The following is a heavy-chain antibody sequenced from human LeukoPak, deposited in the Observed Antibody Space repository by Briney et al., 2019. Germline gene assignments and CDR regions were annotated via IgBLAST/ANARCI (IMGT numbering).Heavy chain of an antibody. J-gene: IGHJ3*01. CDR3: ARARGRVNVVFDV. Sequence: GGSLRLSCAASGFTFSDFYMTWIRQAPGKGLEWISYISISSTTIYYADSVKGRFTISRDNSKNSLYLQMNNLRDDDTAVYYCARARGRVNVVFDVWAKGTRVPFSS. CDR2: ISISSTTI. V-gene: IGHV3-11*01. CDR1: GFTFSDFY. D-gene: IGHD2-15*01.